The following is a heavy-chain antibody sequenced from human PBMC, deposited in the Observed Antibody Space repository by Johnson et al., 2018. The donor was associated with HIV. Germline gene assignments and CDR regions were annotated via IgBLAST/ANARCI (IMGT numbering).Heavy chain of an antibody. J-gene: IGHJ3*01. V-gene: IGHV3-30*02. CDR3: AKDLGVVHNLGSGV. Sequence: QVQLVESGGGVVQPGRSLRLSCVASGFTFSSYALNWVRQAPGKGLEWVAFIRYDGSNKYYADSVKGRFTISRDNSKNTLYLQMNSLRAEDTAVYYCAKDLGVVHNLGSGVWGQGTMVTVSS. D-gene: IGHD1-14*01. CDR2: IRYDGSNK. CDR1: GFTFSSYA.